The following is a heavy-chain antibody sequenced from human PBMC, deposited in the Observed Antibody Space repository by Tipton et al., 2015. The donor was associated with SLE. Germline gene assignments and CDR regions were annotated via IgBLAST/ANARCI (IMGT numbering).Heavy chain of an antibody. V-gene: IGHV4-34*01. CDR1: GGSFSGYY. J-gene: IGHJ5*02. Sequence: TLSLTCAVYGGSFSGYYWSWIRQPPGKGLEWIGEINHSGSTNYNPSLKSRVTISVDTSKNQFSLKLSSVTAADTAVYYCARGRTFGGVNKPWYWFDPWGQGTLVTVSS. CDR3: ARGRTFGGVNKPWYWFDP. D-gene: IGHD3-16*01. CDR2: INHSGST.